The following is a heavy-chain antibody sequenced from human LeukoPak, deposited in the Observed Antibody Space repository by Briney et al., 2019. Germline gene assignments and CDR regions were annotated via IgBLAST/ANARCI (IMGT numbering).Heavy chain of an antibody. V-gene: IGHV3-23*01. CDR1: GFTFSSYA. Sequence: GGSLRLSCAASGFTFSSYAMYWVRQAPGKGLEGVSGIFGSGGSTHYADSVRGRFTISRDNSKNTVYLQMNSLRAEDTAVYYCAKTTTGYSSGRYPGWPVDYWGQGTLVTVSS. J-gene: IGHJ4*02. CDR2: IFGSGGST. CDR3: AKTTTGYSSGRYPGWPVDY. D-gene: IGHD6-19*01.